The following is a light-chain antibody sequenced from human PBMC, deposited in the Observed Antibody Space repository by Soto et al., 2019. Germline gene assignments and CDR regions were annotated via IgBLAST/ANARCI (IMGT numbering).Light chain of an antibody. CDR2: GAC. J-gene: IGKJ5*01. CDR3: QRYGSSRIT. Sequence: EIVLTQSQGNLSLSPAEGATGXCRAIKSVNYNYLAWHQHRHGQGPRLLIFGACGSATGIPVRVSGCGSGLDFTLTIIGVEAVDFALYYWQRYGSSRITFGRGTRLEIK. V-gene: IGKV3-20*01. CDR1: KSVNYNY.